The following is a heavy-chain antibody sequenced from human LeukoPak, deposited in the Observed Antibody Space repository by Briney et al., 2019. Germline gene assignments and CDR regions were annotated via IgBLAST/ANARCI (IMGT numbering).Heavy chain of an antibody. V-gene: IGHV3-23*01. CDR2: ISGSGGST. Sequence: GGSLRLSCAASGFTFSSYAMSWVRQAPGKGLEWVSAISGSGGSTYYADSVKGRFTISRDNSKNTLYLQMNSLRAEDTAVYYCGESRGYYDFWSGHPFDYWGQGTLVTVSS. D-gene: IGHD3-3*01. CDR3: GESRGYYDFWSGHPFDY. CDR1: GFTFSSYA. J-gene: IGHJ4*02.